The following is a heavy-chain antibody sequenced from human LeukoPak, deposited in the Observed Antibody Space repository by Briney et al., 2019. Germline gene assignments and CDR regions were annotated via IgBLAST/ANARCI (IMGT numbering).Heavy chain of an antibody. D-gene: IGHD2-15*01. CDR2: INPNSGGT. CDR1: GYTFTGYY. V-gene: IGHV1-2*02. Sequence: ASVKVSCKASGYTFTGYYMHWVRQAPGQGLEWMGWINPNSGGTGYAQKFQGRVTVTRDTSISTAYMELSRLRSDDTAVYFWAGDLVAGRCASPENWFDPWGQGTPVTVSS. J-gene: IGHJ5*02. CDR3: AGDLVAGRCASPENWFDP.